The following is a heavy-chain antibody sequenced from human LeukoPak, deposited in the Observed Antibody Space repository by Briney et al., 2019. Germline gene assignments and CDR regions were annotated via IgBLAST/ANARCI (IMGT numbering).Heavy chain of an antibody. CDR1: GFTFSSHS. V-gene: IGHV3-21*01. Sequence: GGSLRLSCAASGFTFSSHSMNWVRQAPGKGLEWVSSISSSSSYIYYADSVKGRFTISRDNAKNSLYLQMNSLRAEDTAVYYCARGGEDIVVVPAATNWFDPWGQGTLVTVSS. CDR2: ISSSSSYI. J-gene: IGHJ5*02. CDR3: ARGGEDIVVVPAATNWFDP. D-gene: IGHD2-2*01.